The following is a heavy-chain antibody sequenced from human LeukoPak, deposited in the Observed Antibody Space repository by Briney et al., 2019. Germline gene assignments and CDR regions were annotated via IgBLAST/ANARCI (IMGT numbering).Heavy chain of an antibody. V-gene: IGHV3-23*01. CDR1: GFTFSNYA. D-gene: IGHD1-26*01. CDR3: AKQWVDC. J-gene: IGHJ4*02. Sequence: GGSMRLSCAASGFTFSNYAMNWVRQAPGKGLEWVSSISESGDTTHYADSVKGRFTISRDNAQNTLYLQMNTLRAEDTALYYCAKQWVDCWGQGTLVTVSS. CDR2: ISESGDTT.